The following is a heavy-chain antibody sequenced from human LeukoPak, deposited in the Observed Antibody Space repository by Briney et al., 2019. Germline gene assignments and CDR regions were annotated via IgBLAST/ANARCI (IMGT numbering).Heavy chain of an antibody. J-gene: IGHJ5*02. V-gene: IGHV4-59*01. CDR3: ARGGSYDAPFDP. D-gene: IGHD1-26*01. CDR2: IYYSGST. Sequence: SETLSLTCTVSGGSISGYYWSWIRQPPGKGLEWIGYIYYSGSTNYNPSLKSRVTISVDTSKNQFSLKLSSVTAADTAVYYCARGGSYDAPFDPWGQGTLVTVSS. CDR1: GGSISGYY.